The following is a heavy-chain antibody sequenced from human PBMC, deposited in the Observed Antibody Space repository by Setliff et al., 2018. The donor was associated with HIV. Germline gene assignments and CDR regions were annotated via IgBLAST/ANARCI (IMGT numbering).Heavy chain of an antibody. CDR1: GASISSYY. CDR2: IYYSGST. J-gene: IGHJ4*02. CDR3: ARGPSLQTTLFDY. Sequence: PSETLSLTCTVSGASISSYYWSWIRQPPGKGLEWIGYIYYSGSTNCNPSLKSRVTISVDTSKNQFSLKLTSVTAADTAVYYCARGPSLQTTLFDYWGQGTLVTVSS. V-gene: IGHV4-59*13.